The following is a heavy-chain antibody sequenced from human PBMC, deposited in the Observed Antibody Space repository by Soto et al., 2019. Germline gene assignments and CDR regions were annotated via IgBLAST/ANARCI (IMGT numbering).Heavy chain of an antibody. CDR2: IHHSGST. V-gene: IGHV4-59*08. Sequence: SETLSLTCSVSGGSITSHYCSWFRQPPGKGLEWIGYIHHSGSTSYNPSLKSRVTMSVDTSKNQFSLKLSSVTAADTAVYYCARRYGSCFDIWGQGTMVT. J-gene: IGHJ3*02. D-gene: IGHD3-10*01. CDR1: GGSITSHY. CDR3: ARRYGSCFDI.